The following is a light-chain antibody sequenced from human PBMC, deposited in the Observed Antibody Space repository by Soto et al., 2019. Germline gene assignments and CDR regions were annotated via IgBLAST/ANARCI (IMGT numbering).Light chain of an antibody. J-gene: IGLJ2*01. Sequence: SYELTQPPSVSVSPGQTANITCSGDKLGDKYACWYQQKPGQSPVLVIYQDSKRPSGIPERFSGSNSGNTATLTISGTQAMDEADYYCQAWDSSTASVVFGGGTQLTVL. V-gene: IGLV3-1*01. CDR2: QDS. CDR1: KLGDKY. CDR3: QAWDSSTASVV.